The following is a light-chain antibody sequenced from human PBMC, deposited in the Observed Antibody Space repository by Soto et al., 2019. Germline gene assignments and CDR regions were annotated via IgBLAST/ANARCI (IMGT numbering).Light chain of an antibody. CDR1: RSDVGGYNY. CDR3: CSYAGSYTYV. J-gene: IGLJ1*01. Sequence: QSALTQPRSVSGSPGQSVTIAWTGTRSDVGGYNYVSWYQQHPGKAPKLMIYDVSKRPSGVPDRFSGSKSGNTASLTISGLQAEDEADYYCCSYAGSYTYVFGTGTKLTVL. CDR2: DVS. V-gene: IGLV2-11*01.